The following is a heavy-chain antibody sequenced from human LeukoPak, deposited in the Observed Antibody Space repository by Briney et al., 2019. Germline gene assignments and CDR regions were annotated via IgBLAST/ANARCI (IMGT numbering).Heavy chain of an antibody. CDR3: ARGIGDIVVVVAATDAFDI. J-gene: IGHJ3*02. V-gene: IGHV5-51*03. CDR2: IYCGDSDT. Sequence: GVPLKISCKGSGYSFNRYWIGWAPQMPGKGLEWMGIIYCGDSDTRYSPSFRPHVTISADTSISTGYLQWSSLKASDTAMYYCARGIGDIVVVVAATDAFDIWGQRTMVTVSS. D-gene: IGHD2-15*01. CDR1: GYSFNRYW.